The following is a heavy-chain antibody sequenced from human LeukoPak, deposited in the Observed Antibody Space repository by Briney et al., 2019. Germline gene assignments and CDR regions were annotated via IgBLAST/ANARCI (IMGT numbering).Heavy chain of an antibody. D-gene: IGHD2-2*01. CDR2: ISSSSSYI. CDR3: ARYCSSTSCYGFDP. J-gene: IGHJ5*02. CDR1: GFTFSSYS. Sequence: GGSLRLSCAASGFTFSSYSLNWVRQAPGKGLEWVSSISSSSSYIYYEDSVKVRFTISRDNAKNSLYLQMNSLRAEDTAVYYCARYCSSTSCYGFDPWGQGTLVTVSS. V-gene: IGHV3-21*01.